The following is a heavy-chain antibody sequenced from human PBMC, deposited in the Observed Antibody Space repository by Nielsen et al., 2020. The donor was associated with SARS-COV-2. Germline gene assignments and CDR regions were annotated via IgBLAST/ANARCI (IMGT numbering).Heavy chain of an antibody. V-gene: IGHV5-10-1*01. CDR3: ARHNSLVDPMDI. D-gene: IGHD3-16*01. CDR1: GYTFTDSW. Sequence: KVSCKASGYTFTDSWISWVRQMPGKGLEWMGRIDPRDSYVNYNPSFRGLVIISADNSISTAYLQWSSLKASDTAMYYCARHNSLVDPMDIWGQGTVVTVSS. CDR2: IDPRDSYV. J-gene: IGHJ3*02.